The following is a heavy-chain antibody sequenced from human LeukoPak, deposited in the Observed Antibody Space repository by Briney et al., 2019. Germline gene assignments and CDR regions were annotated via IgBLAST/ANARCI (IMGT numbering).Heavy chain of an antibody. D-gene: IGHD4-17*01. Sequence: GGSLRLSCAASGFTLNNYGLHWVLQAPGKGLEYISAISSDGGSTYYANSVKGRFTISRDSSKNTLYLQMGSLRADDMAVYYSARGPATVVLFDYWGQGALVTVSS. CDR2: ISSDGGST. CDR3: ARGPATVVLFDY. J-gene: IGHJ4*02. V-gene: IGHV3-64*01. CDR1: GFTLNNYG.